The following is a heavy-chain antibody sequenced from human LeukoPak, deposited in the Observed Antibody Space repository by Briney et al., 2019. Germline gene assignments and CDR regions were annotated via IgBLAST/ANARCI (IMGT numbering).Heavy chain of an antibody. CDR1: GYSISSGYY. Sequence: PSETLSLTCTVSGYSISSGYYWGWIRQPPGKGLEWIGSIYHSGSTYYNPSLKSRVTISVDTSKNQFSLKLSSVTAADTAVYYCARPFTYYDNLDWGQGTLVTVSS. D-gene: IGHD3-9*01. CDR3: ARPFTYYDNLD. J-gene: IGHJ4*02. V-gene: IGHV4-38-2*02. CDR2: IYHSGST.